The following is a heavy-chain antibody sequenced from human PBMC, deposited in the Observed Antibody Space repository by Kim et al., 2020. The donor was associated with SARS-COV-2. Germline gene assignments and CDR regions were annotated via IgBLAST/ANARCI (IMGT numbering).Heavy chain of an antibody. Sequence: SETLSLTCTVSGGSISSNYCRWIRQPPGKELAWLGSLYYSVSTHYHPSLKSRVTISVDTSKNQFSLKMSSVTAAHTAAYYCSIGSCLTIVGLVGWFHPWG. J-gene: IGHJ5*02. CDR1: GGSISSNY. CDR3: SIGSCLTIVGLVGWFHP. CDR2: LYYSVST. V-gene: IGHV4-59*01. D-gene: IGHD3-3*01.